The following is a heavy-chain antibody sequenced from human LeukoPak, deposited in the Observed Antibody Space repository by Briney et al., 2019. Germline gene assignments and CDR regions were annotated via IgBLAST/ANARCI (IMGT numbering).Heavy chain of an antibody. V-gene: IGHV1-18*04. J-gene: IGHJ5*02. D-gene: IGHD5-24*01. CDR3: ARDPDGGDNWFDP. Sequence: ASVKVSCKASGYTFTSYYMHWVRQAPGQGLEWMGWISAYNGNTNYAQKLQGRVTMTTDTSTSTAYMELRSLRSDDTAVYYCARDPDGGDNWFDPWGQGTLVTVSS. CDR2: ISAYNGNT. CDR1: GYTFTSYY.